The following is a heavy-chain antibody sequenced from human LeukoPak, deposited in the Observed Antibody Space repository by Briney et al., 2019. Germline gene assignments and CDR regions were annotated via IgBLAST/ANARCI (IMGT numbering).Heavy chain of an antibody. CDR3: ARDCRPYCASSSYYHMDV. V-gene: IGHV3-48*01. Sequence: GGSLRLSCAASGFTFSSYSMNRVRQAPGKWLEWLSYISGGSGSIIHADSVRGRFTISRDDAMNSLYLQMNSLRAEDTAVYYCARDCRPYCASSSYYHMDVWGQGTTVTVSS. CDR2: ISGGSGSI. J-gene: IGHJ6*02. CDR1: GFTFSSYS. D-gene: IGHD2-21*02.